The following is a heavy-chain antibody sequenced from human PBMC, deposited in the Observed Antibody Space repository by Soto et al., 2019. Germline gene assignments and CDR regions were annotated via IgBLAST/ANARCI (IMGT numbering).Heavy chain of an antibody. V-gene: IGHV4-39*01. CDR1: GGSISSSSYY. CDR2: IYYSGST. D-gene: IGHD3-10*01. CDR3: ARLGESGYGMDV. Sequence: SETLSLTCTVSGGSISSSSYYWGWIRQPPGKGLEWIGSIYYSGSTYYNPSLKSRVTISVDTSKNQFSLKLSSVTAADTAVYYCARLGESGYGMDVWGQGTTVT. J-gene: IGHJ6*02.